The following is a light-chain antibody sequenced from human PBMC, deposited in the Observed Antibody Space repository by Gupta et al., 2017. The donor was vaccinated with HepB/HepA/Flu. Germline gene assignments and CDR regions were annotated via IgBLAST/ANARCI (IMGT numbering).Light chain of an antibody. V-gene: IGKV3-20*01. J-gene: IGKJ2*01. Sequence: PGERSTLSCSPSQTISSDYLAWYQQKLGQAPRLLVYGASSRATGVPDRFVGSGSRTDFTLTITSLEPGDFAIYYCQQYSDSQHTFGQGTRLEIK. CDR1: QTISSDY. CDR2: GAS. CDR3: QQYSDSQHT.